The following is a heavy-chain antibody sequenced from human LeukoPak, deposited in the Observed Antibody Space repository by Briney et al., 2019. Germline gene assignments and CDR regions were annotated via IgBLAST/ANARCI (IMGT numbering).Heavy chain of an antibody. CDR1: GYTFTGYY. CDR3: ARGKLLWFGESGGFDP. J-gene: IGHJ5*02. D-gene: IGHD3-10*01. CDR2: INPNSGGT. V-gene: IGHV1-2*02. Sequence: ASVKVSCKASGYTFTGYYMHWVRQAPGQGLEWMGWINPNSGGTNYAQKFQGRVTMTRDTSISTAYVELSRLRSDDTAVYYCARGKLLWFGESGGFDPWGQGTLVTVSS.